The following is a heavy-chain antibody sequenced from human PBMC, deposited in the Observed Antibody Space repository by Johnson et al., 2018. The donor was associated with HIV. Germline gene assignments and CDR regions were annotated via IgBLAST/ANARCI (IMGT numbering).Heavy chain of an antibody. D-gene: IGHD6-19*01. CDR3: ARVALTVAGIAFDTLDV. J-gene: IGHJ3*01. V-gene: IGHV3-53*01. CDR1: GFTVSSNY. CDR2: IYSGGST. Sequence: EVQLVESGGGLIQPGGSLRLSCAASGFTVSSNYMSWVRQAPGKGLAWVSVIYSGGSTYYADSVKGRFSISRDNSKNTLHLKMNSLRAEDTAVYYCARVALTVAGIAFDTLDVWGQGTMVIVSS.